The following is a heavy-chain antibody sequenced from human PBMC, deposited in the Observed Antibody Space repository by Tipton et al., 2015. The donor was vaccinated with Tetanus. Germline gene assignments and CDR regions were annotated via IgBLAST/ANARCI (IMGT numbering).Heavy chain of an antibody. Sequence: SLRLSCSVSGFIFSSYTMNWVRQAPGKGLEWVSSISSTTTYIYYADSLKGRFTISRDNAKNSLYLQMNSLRADDTAVYYCTRELDCSGGGCYSYGLDVWGQGTTVTVSS. D-gene: IGHD2-15*01. J-gene: IGHJ6*02. CDR2: ISSTTTYI. V-gene: IGHV3-21*01. CDR3: TRELDCSGGGCYSYGLDV. CDR1: GFIFSSYT.